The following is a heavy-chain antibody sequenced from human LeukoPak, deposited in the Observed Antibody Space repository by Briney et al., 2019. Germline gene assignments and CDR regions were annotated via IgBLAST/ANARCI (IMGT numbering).Heavy chain of an antibody. J-gene: IGHJ4*02. D-gene: IGHD1-1*01. CDR2: IYPADSDT. CDR3: ARRDWNGQYYFDY. Sequence: GESLKISCKGSGYSFNTYWIAWVRQVPGKGLECLGIIYPADSDTRYSPSFQGQVTISADKSITTAHLQWSSLKASDTAIYYCARRDWNGQYYFDYWGQGTLVIVSS. V-gene: IGHV5-51*01. CDR1: GYSFNTYW.